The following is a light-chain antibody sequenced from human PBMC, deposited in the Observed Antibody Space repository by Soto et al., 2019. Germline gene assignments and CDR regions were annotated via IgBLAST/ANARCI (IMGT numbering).Light chain of an antibody. CDR2: GAS. CDR3: QQYCSSLTWT. CDR1: QSVSSRY. V-gene: IGKV3-20*01. Sequence: EIVLTQSPGTLSLSPGERATLSCRASQSVSSRYLAWYQQKPGQAPRLLIYGASSRATGIPDRFSGSGSGTDFTLTISRLEPEDVAVYYCQQYCSSLTWTFGQGTKVEIK. J-gene: IGKJ1*01.